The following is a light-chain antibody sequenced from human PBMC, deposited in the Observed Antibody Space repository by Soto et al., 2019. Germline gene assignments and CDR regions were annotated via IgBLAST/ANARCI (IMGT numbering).Light chain of an antibody. Sequence: QSVLTQPASVSGSPAQSITISCTGTSSDVGGYTYVSWYQQHPGKAPRLMIYEVSYRPSGVSDRFSGSKSGNTASLTISGLQAEDEADYYCSSYASSGTLVFGTGTKVTVL. CDR2: EVS. J-gene: IGLJ1*01. CDR1: SSDVGGYTY. V-gene: IGLV2-14*01. CDR3: SSYASSGTLV.